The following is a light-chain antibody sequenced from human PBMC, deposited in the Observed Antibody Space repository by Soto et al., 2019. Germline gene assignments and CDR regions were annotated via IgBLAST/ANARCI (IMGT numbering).Light chain of an antibody. Sequence: DIQMTQSPSTLSASVGDRVTITCRASQSISSRLTWYQQKPGKAPQLLIYDASSLKSGVPSRFSGSGSGTEFSLTVGSLQPDDFAAYYCQQYNSYPWTFGQGTKVEIK. CDR1: QSISSR. CDR2: DAS. J-gene: IGKJ1*01. V-gene: IGKV1-5*01. CDR3: QQYNSYPWT.